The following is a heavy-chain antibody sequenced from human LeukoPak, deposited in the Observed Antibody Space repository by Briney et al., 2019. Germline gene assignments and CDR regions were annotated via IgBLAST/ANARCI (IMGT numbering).Heavy chain of an antibody. CDR2: INHSGST. Sequence: PSETLSLTCAVYGGSFSGYYWSWIRQPPGKGLEWIGEINHSGSTNYNPSLKSRVTISVDTSKNQFSLKLSSVTAADTAVYYCATNPREYYYGSGSYGSAFDYWGQGTLVTVSS. J-gene: IGHJ4*02. CDR3: ATNPREYYYGSGSYGSAFDY. CDR1: GGSFSGYY. V-gene: IGHV4-34*01. D-gene: IGHD3-10*01.